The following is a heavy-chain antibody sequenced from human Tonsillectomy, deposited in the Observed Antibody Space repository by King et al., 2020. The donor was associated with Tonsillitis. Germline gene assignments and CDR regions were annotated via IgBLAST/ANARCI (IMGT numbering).Heavy chain of an antibody. CDR3: ARGEPTYYYGSGSDGGGMDV. J-gene: IGHJ6*02. Sequence: VQLQQWGAGLLKPSETLSLTCAVYGGSFSGYYWSWIRQPPGRGLEWIGEINHSGSTNYNPSLKSRVTISVDTSKNQFSLKLSSVTAADTAVYYCARGEPTYYYGSGSDGGGMDVWGQGTTVSVSS. V-gene: IGHV4-34*01. CDR1: GGSFSGYY. D-gene: IGHD3-10*01. CDR2: INHSGST.